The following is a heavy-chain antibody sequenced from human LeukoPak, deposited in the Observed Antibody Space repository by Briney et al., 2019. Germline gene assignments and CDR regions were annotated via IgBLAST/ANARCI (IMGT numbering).Heavy chain of an antibody. V-gene: IGHV3-21*04. Sequence: GGSLRLSCAASGFTFSSYSMNWVRQAPGKGLEWVSSISSSSSYIYYADSVKGRFTISRDNAKHSLYRQMNRLRGGDTAVFFCSRVREESFSFDFWGQGSMVNVS. CDR2: ISSSSSYI. J-gene: IGHJ3*01. CDR1: GFTFSSYS. CDR3: SRVREESFSFDF. D-gene: IGHD3-3*01.